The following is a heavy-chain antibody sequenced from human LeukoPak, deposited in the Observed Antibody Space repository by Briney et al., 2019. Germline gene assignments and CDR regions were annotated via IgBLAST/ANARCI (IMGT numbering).Heavy chain of an antibody. D-gene: IGHD2-2*01. CDR1: EGTFSSYA. CDR3: ASKLGYCSSTSCYSLDYYFDY. J-gene: IGHJ4*02. Sequence: ASVKVSCKASEGTFSSYAISWVRQAPGQGLEWMGGIIPIFGTANYAQKFQGRVTITADESTSTAYMELSSLRSEDTAVYYCASKLGYCSSTSCYSLDYYFDYWGQGTLVTVSS. V-gene: IGHV1-69*13. CDR2: IIPIFGTA.